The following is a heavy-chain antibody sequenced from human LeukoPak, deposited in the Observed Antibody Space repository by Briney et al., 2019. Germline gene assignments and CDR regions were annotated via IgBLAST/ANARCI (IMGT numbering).Heavy chain of an antibody. J-gene: IGHJ4*02. CDR3: ARARTTAAAVLSFVGY. CDR1: GGSISSYY. Sequence: SETLSLTCTVSGGSISSYYWSWIRQPAGKGLEWIGRIYTSGSTNYNPSLKSRVTMSVDTSKNQFSLKLSSVTAADTAVYYCARARTTAAAVLSFVGYWGQGTLVTVSS. V-gene: IGHV4-4*07. D-gene: IGHD6-13*01. CDR2: IYTSGST.